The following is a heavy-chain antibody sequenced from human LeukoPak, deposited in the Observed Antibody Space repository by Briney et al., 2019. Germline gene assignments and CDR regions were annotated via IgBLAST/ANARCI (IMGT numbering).Heavy chain of an antibody. Sequence: GGSLRLSCAASGFRFTDYTMNWVRQAPGKGLEWVSSVSFSSTYIYYADSVKGRFTVSRDNAKNSLYLQMNSLGDGDTAVYYCARQRLGYYLDSWGKGTLVTVSS. J-gene: IGHJ4*02. CDR1: GFRFTDYT. CDR3: ARQRLGYYLDS. V-gene: IGHV3-21*01. D-gene: IGHD5-24*01. CDR2: VSFSSTYI.